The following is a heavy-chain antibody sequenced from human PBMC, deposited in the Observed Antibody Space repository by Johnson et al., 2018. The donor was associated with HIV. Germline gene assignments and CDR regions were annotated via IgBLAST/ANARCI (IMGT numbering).Heavy chain of an antibody. Sequence: VQLVESGGGVVQPGRSLRLSCAASGFTFSSYAMHWVRQAPGTGLECVSAISGSGGSTYYADSVKGRFTISRDNSKNTLYLQMNSLRAEDTAVYYCARGIARIAFDIWGQGTMVTVSS. CDR1: GFTFSSYA. V-gene: IGHV3-23*04. CDR2: ISGSGGST. D-gene: IGHD6-6*01. J-gene: IGHJ3*02. CDR3: ARGIARIAFDI.